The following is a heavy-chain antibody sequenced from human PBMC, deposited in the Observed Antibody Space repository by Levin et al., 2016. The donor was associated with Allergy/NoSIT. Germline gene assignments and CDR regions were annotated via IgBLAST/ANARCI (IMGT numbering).Heavy chain of an antibody. D-gene: IGHD3-22*01. Sequence: ASVKVSCKASGYTFTGYFIHWVRQAPGQGLEWMGSINPNGGATTYAQKFQGRLTMTRDTSTSTVSMELSSLTSEDTAMYYCAKDGGSYYDDSNYPYNWLDPWGQGTLVTVSS. V-gene: IGHV1-46*03. J-gene: IGHJ5*02. CDR1: GYTFTGYF. CDR2: INPNGGAT. CDR3: AKDGGSYYDDSNYPYNWLDP.